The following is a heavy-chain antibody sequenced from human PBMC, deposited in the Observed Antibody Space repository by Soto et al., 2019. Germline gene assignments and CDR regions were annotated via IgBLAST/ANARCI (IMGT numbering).Heavy chain of an antibody. CDR3: ARYRRRRMGYYDSCGYPDAFDI. J-gene: IGHJ3*02. CDR1: GGSFSGYY. Sequence: SETLSLTCAVYGGSFSGYYWTWIRQPPGTGLEWIGEINHSGSTNYNPSLKSRVTISVDTSKNQFSLKLSSVTAADTAVYYCARYRRRRMGYYDSCGYPDAFDIWGQGTMVTVSS. D-gene: IGHD3-22*01. CDR2: INHSGST. V-gene: IGHV4-34*01.